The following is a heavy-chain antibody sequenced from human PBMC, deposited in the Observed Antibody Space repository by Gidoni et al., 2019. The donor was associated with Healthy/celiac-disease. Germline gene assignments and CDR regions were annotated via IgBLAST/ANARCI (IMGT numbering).Heavy chain of an antibody. Sequence: EVQLVQSVAEVTKRGESLKISCKGSGYSFTSYWIGWVRQRPGKGLEWRVIIYPGDSATRYSPSIEGQVTISADKSISTAYLQWSSLKASDTAMYYCARQVEAMVPFDAFDIWGQGTMVTVSS. CDR1: GYSFTSYW. J-gene: IGHJ3*02. V-gene: IGHV5-51*01. CDR2: IYPGDSAT. D-gene: IGHD5-18*01. CDR3: ARQVEAMVPFDAFDI.